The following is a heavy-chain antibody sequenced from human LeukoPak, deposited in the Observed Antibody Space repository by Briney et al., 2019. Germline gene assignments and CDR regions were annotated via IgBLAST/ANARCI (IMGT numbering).Heavy chain of an antibody. CDR3: ARGIEWYYDSSGYPGY. J-gene: IGHJ4*02. V-gene: IGHV1-8*01. D-gene: IGHD3-22*01. CDR2: MNPNSGNT. CDR1: GYTFTSYD. Sequence: ASVKVSCKASGYTFTSYDINWVRQATGQGLEWMGWMNPNSGNTGYAQKFQGRVTMTRNTSISTAYMELSSLRSEDTAVYYCARGIEWYYDSSGYPGYWGQGTLVTVSS.